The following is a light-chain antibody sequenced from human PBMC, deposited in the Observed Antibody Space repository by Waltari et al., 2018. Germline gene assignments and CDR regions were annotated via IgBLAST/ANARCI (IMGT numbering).Light chain of an antibody. V-gene: IGLV2-14*01. Sequence: QSALTQPASVSGSPGQSITISCTGTSSDVGGYNYVSWYQQHPGKAPKLMISDFSKRPSGVSNRFSGSKSGNTASLTISGLQAEDEADYYCSSYTSSSVYVFGTGTKVTVL. J-gene: IGLJ1*01. CDR1: SSDVGGYNY. CDR2: DFS. CDR3: SSYTSSSVYV.